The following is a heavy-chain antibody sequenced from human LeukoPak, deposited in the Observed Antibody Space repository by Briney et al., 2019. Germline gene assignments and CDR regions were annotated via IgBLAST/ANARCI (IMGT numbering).Heavy chain of an antibody. V-gene: IGHV3-30-3*02. Sequence: GRSLRLSCAASGFTFSSYAMHWVRQAPGKGLEWVAVISYDGSNKHYADSVKGRFTISRDNSKNTLYLQMNSLRAEDTAVYYCAKTLHYGHYGKFDYWGQGTLVTVSS. CDR2: ISYDGSNK. D-gene: IGHD4-17*01. J-gene: IGHJ4*02. CDR3: AKTLHYGHYGKFDY. CDR1: GFTFSSYA.